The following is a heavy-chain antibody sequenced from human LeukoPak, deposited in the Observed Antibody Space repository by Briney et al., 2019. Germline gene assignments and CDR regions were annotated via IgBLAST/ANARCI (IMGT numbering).Heavy chain of an antibody. CDR3: ARVRSSGEPHLDF. J-gene: IGHJ4*02. CDR2: TYYRSKWYN. CDR1: GDSVSSNSAT. D-gene: IGHD3-10*01. V-gene: IGHV6-1*01. Sequence: SQTLSLTCAISGDSVSSNSATWNWIRQSPSRGLEWLGRTYYRSKWYNDSAVSVKSRIIINADTSKNQFSLKLSSVTAADTAVYYCARVRSSGEPHLDFWGQGTLVTVSS.